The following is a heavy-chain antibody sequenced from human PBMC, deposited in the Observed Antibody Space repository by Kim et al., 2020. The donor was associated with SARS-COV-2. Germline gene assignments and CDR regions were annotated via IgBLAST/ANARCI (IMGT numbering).Heavy chain of an antibody. D-gene: IGHD4-17*01. CDR3: AREEGDYAMD. CDR2: ITTGGYT. Sequence: GGSLRLSCEVLGFSVRNNYMTWVRQAPGKGLEWVSTITTGGYTYSADSVKGRFTVSRDSSQNTLYLQMDRLRGEDTAVYYCAREEGDYAMDWGHGALVTVS. CDR1: GFSVRNNY. J-gene: IGHJ4*01. V-gene: IGHV3-53*01.